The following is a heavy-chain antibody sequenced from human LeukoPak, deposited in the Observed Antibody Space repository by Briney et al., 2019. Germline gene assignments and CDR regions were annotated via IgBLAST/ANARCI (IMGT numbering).Heavy chain of an antibody. J-gene: IGHJ4*02. CDR3: VRDRTVSTILDY. CDR2: IEYSETST. CDR1: GFTLSSYE. V-gene: IGHV3-74*01. Sequence: HAGGSLRLSCTVFGFTLSSYEMSWIRQAPGKGLEWVSSIEYSETSTHYADSVKGRFTISRDNAKNTVYLQMNSLRDEDTAVYYCVRDRTVSTILDYWGQGTLVTVSS. D-gene: IGHD5/OR15-5a*01.